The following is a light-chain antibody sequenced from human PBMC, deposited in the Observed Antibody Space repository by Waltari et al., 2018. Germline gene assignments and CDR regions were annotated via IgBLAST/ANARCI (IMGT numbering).Light chain of an antibody. Sequence: QSALTHPASVSGSPGQSITISCTGTGSDIGGYNYVSWYQQHPGKAPKVMIYDVFYRPSGVSNRFSGSKSGNTASLTISGLQAEDEADYYCSSYTSSSALVFGTGTKVTVL. CDR2: DVF. J-gene: IGLJ1*01. CDR3: SSYTSSSALV. V-gene: IGLV2-14*03. CDR1: GSDIGGYNY.